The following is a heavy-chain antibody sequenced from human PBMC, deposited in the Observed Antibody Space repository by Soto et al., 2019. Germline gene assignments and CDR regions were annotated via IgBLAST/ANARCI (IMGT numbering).Heavy chain of an antibody. CDR3: ARSIAARRGGYYYGMDV. J-gene: IGHJ6*02. D-gene: IGHD6-6*01. V-gene: IGHV3-11*06. Sequence: PGGSLRLSCAASGFTFSDYYMSWIRQAPGKGLEWVSYISSSSSYTNYADSVKGRFTISRDNAKNSLYLQMNSLRAEDTAVYYCARSIAARRGGYYYGMDVWGQGTTVTVSS. CDR1: GFTFSDYY. CDR2: ISSSSSYT.